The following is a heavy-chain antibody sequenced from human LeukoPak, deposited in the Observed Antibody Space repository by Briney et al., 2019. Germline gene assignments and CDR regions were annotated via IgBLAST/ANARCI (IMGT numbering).Heavy chain of an antibody. CDR1: GFPFSTFP. J-gene: IGHJ4*02. CDR2: LSGDGSDT. Sequence: PGGSLRLSCQASGFPFSTFPMSWVRQAPGKGLEWVSTLSGDGSDTYYADSVKGRFTISRDTSKNILFLQMNSLRADDTAIYYCTKGGHGDYWGQGTMVTVSS. V-gene: IGHV3-23*01. D-gene: IGHD2-21*02. CDR3: TKGGHGDY.